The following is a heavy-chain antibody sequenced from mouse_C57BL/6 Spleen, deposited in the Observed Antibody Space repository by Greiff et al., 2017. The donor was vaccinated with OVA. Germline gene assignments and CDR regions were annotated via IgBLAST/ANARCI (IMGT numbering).Heavy chain of an antibody. CDR2: IYPRSGNT. CDR3: ARGVYYSSGHWYFDV. Sequence: VQLQQSGAELVRPGASVKLSCKASGYTFTSYGISWVKQSTGQGLEWIGEIYPRSGNTYYNDKFKGKATLTADKSSSTAYMGLRSLTSEDSAVYVCARGVYYSSGHWYFDVWGTGTTVTVSS. CDR1: GYTFTSYG. J-gene: IGHJ1*03. V-gene: IGHV1-81*01. D-gene: IGHD1-1*01.